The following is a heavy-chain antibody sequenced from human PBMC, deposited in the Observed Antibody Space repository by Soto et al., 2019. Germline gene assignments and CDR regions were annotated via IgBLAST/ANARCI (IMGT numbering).Heavy chain of an antibody. D-gene: IGHD5-18*01. V-gene: IGHV3-33*01. CDR2: IWYDGSNK. CDR1: GFTFSSYG. J-gene: IGHJ6*02. Sequence: QVQLVESGGGVVQPGRSLRLSCAASGFTFSSYGMHWVRQAPGKGLEWVAVIWYDGSNKYYADSVKGRFTISRDNSKNTLYLQMNSLRAEDTAVYYCARDTARXKXRIYYGMDVWGQGTTVTVSS. CDR3: ARDTARXKXRIYYGMDV.